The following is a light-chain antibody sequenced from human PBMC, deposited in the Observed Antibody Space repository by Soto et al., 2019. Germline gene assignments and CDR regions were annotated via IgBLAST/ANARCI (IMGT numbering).Light chain of an antibody. CDR2: GAS. V-gene: IGKV3-20*01. Sequence: ETVLTQSPGTLSLSPGERATLSCRASQSVSSNYLAWYQHKPGQAPSLLIYGASTRATGIPDRFSGSGSGTDFTLSIRRREPEDFAVYYCQQFGRSPPSWTFGQGTKVEIK. J-gene: IGKJ1*01. CDR1: QSVSSNY. CDR3: QQFGRSPPSWT.